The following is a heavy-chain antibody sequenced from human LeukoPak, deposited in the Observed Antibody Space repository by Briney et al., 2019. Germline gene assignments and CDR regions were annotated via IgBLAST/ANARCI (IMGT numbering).Heavy chain of an antibody. V-gene: IGHV4-59*12. Sequence: SETLSLTCTVSGGSISSYYWSWIRQPPGKGLEWIGYIYYSGRTKYNPSLKSRVTISVDTSKNQFSLKLSSVTAADTAVYYCARGGNAFDIWGQGTMVTVSS. D-gene: IGHD1-26*01. J-gene: IGHJ3*02. CDR3: ARGGNAFDI. CDR2: IYYSGRT. CDR1: GGSISSYY.